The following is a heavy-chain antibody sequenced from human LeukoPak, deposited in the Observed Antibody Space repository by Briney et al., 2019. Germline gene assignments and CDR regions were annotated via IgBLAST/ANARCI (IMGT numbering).Heavy chain of an antibody. CDR1: GGSISSGSYY. Sequence: SETLSLTCTVSGGSISSGSYYWSWIRQPAGKGLEWIGRIYTSGSTNYNPSLKSRVTISVDTSKNQFSLKLSSVTAADTAVYYCARVDNYYDSSGYGHYYYYYYMDVWGKGTTVTISS. V-gene: IGHV4-61*02. J-gene: IGHJ6*03. CDR3: ARVDNYYDSSGYGHYYYYYYMDV. CDR2: IYTSGST. D-gene: IGHD3-22*01.